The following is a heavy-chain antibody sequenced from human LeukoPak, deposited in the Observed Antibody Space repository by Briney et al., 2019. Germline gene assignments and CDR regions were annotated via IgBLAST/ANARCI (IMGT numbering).Heavy chain of an antibody. V-gene: IGHV3-7*03. CDR1: GFTFSSYW. Sequence: GGSLRLSCAPSGFTFSSYWMSWVRQAPGKGLEWVANIKQDGSEKYYVDSVKGRFTISRDNGKNSLYLQMNSLRAEDTAVYYCARKAYGLDVWSKGTTVTVSS. CDR2: IKQDGSEK. CDR3: ARKAYGLDV. J-gene: IGHJ6*04.